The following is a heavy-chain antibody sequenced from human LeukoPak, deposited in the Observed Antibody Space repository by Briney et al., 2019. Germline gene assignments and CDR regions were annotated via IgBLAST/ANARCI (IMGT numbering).Heavy chain of an antibody. D-gene: IGHD6-13*01. Sequence: SETLSLTCTVSGGSISSFYWSWIRQPPGKGLEWIGYIYYSGSTNYNPSLKSRVTISVDTSKNQFSLKLSSVTAADTAVYYCARTVYSSSWYGWFDPWGQGTLVTVSS. V-gene: IGHV4-59*08. CDR2: IYYSGST. J-gene: IGHJ5*02. CDR1: GGSISSFY. CDR3: ARTVYSSSWYGWFDP.